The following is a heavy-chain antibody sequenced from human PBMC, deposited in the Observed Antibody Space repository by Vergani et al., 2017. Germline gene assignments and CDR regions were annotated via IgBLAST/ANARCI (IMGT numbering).Heavy chain of an antibody. J-gene: IGHJ6*02. CDR1: GYTFTGYY. D-gene: IGHD3-10*01. Sequence: QLQLVQSGAEVQKPGASVTVSCKASGYTFTGYYMHWVRQAPGPGLELMGWINLNSGGTNYAQKFQCRVTMNRDTSISTAYMELSRLRADDTAVYYCARESSHMVRGGLYYYCMDVWGQGTTVTVSS. V-gene: IGHV1-2*02. CDR3: ARESSHMVRGGLYYYCMDV. CDR2: INLNSGGT.